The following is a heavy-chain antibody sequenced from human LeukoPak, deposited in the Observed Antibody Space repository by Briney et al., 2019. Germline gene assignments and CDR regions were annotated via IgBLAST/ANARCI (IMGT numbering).Heavy chain of an antibody. CDR3: ASRDLEPGNPNYGGKVEGFDY. CDR2: IKQDGSEK. J-gene: IGHJ4*02. Sequence: GGSLRLSCAASGFTFSSYWMSWVRQAPGKGLEWVANIKQDGSEKYYVDSVKGRFTISRDNAKNTLYLQMNSLRAEDTAVYYCASRDLEPGNPNYGGKVEGFDYWGQGTLVTVSS. D-gene: IGHD4-23*01. CDR1: GFTFSSYW. V-gene: IGHV3-7*03.